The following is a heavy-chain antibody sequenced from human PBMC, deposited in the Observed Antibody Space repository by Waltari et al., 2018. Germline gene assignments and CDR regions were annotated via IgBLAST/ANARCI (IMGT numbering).Heavy chain of an antibody. V-gene: IGHV3-64D*06. Sequence: EVQLVESGGGLVQPGGSLRLSCSASGFTFSSYAMHWVRQAPGKGLEYVSAISSNGGSTYYADSVKGIFTISRDNSKNTLYLQMRSLRAEDTAVYYCVKAQNRGHWSGYSTPPSFDYWGQGTLVTVSS. D-gene: IGHD3-3*01. CDR1: GFTFSSYA. J-gene: IGHJ4*02. CDR2: ISSNGGST. CDR3: VKAQNRGHWSGYSTPPSFDY.